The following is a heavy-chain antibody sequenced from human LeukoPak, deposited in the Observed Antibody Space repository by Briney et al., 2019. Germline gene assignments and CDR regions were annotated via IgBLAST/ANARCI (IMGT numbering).Heavy chain of an antibody. Sequence: ASVKVSCKASGYTFTSYGISWVRQAPGQGLEWMGWMSAYNGNTNYAQKLQGRVTMTTDTSTSTAYMELRSLRSDDTAVYYCARDGSGYYLQSRDFDYWGQGTLVTVSS. CDR2: MSAYNGNT. CDR3: ARDGSGYYLQSRDFDY. D-gene: IGHD3-22*01. CDR1: GYTFTSYG. J-gene: IGHJ4*02. V-gene: IGHV1-18*01.